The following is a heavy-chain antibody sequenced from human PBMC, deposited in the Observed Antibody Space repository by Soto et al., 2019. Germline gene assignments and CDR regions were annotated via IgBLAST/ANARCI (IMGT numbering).Heavy chain of an antibody. CDR2: ISSSGDGT. Sequence: GGSLRLSCAASGFTFSTYAMTWVRQAPGKGLEWVSIISSSGDGTYYVDSVKGRFTISRDNSRNTLSLQMNSLRAEDTAVYYCANNGDFWSWGMDVWGQGTTVTVSS. V-gene: IGHV3-23*01. CDR1: GFTFSTYA. J-gene: IGHJ6*02. D-gene: IGHD3-3*01. CDR3: ANNGDFWSWGMDV.